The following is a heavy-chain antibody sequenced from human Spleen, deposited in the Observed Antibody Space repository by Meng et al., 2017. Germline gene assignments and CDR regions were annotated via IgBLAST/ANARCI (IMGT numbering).Heavy chain of an antibody. CDR3: TTLYGDSIS. CDR1: GGSISNDQW. Sequence: QVQLQESGPGLVKPSGTLSLTCDVSGGSISNDQWWSWVRQPPGKGLEWIGEIYHSGRTNYNPSVKSRVTMSVDKSQNQFSLKLSSVAAADTAEYYCTTLYGDSISWGQGTLVTVSS. CDR2: IYHSGRT. D-gene: IGHD4-17*01. V-gene: IGHV4-4*02. J-gene: IGHJ4*02.